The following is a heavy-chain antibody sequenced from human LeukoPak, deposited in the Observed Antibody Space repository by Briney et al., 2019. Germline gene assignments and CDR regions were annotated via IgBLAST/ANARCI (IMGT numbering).Heavy chain of an antibody. CDR2: IYTSGST. V-gene: IGHV4-4*07. Sequence: PSETLSLTCTVSGGSISSYYWSWIRQPAGKGLEWIGRIYTSGSTNYNPSLKSRVTMSVDTSKNQFSLKLSSVTAADTAVYYCAGCSSSRYFSPFCAFDIWGQGTMVTVSS. D-gene: IGHD6-13*01. CDR3: AGCSSSRYFSPFCAFDI. J-gene: IGHJ3*02. CDR1: GGSISSYY.